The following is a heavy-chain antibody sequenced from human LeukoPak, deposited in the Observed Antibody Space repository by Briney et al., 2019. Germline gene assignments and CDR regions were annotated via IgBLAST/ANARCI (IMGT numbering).Heavy chain of an antibody. J-gene: IGHJ4*02. CDR1: GFSISSGYY. D-gene: IGHD2-21*01. CDR3: AREEGVGGDRGSFDY. CDR2: IYHSGIT. V-gene: IGHV4-38-2*02. Sequence: SETLSLTGTVAGFSISSGYYWGWIRQPPGKGPEWIGSIYHSGITYYNPSLKSRVTISVDTSKNQFSLKLSSVTAADTAVYYCAREEGVGGDRGSFDYWGQGTLVTVSS.